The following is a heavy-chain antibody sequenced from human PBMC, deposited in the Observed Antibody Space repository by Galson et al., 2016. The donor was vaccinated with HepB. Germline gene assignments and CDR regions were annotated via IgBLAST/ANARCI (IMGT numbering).Heavy chain of an antibody. CDR3: ASHLHGSGSSSYFDY. CDR2: IYYTGCT. D-gene: IGHD3-10*01. J-gene: IGHJ4*02. V-gene: IGHV4-59*01. CDR1: GGSITTYS. Sequence: SETLSLTCTVSGGSITTYSWSWIRQPPGKGLEWLAYIYYTGCTNYNPSLKSRVTITIDMSKNQFSLRLTSVTAADTAVYFFASHLHGSGSSSYFDYWGPGTLVTVSS.